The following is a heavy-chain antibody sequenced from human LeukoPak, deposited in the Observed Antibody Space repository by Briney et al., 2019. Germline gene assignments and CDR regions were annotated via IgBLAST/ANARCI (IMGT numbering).Heavy chain of an antibody. CDR3: AKRAPTTRYFDWLNAFDI. J-gene: IGHJ3*02. Sequence: PGGSLRLSCAASGFTFSSYAMSWVRQAPGKGLEWVSAISGSGGSTYYADSVKGRLTISRDNSKNTLYLQMNSLRAEDTAVYYCAKRAPTTRYFDWLNAFDIWGQGTMVTVSS. CDR2: ISGSGGST. V-gene: IGHV3-23*01. CDR1: GFTFSSYA. D-gene: IGHD3-9*01.